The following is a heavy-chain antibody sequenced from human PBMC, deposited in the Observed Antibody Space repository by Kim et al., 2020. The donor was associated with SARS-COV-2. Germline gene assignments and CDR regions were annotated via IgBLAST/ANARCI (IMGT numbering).Heavy chain of an antibody. Sequence: GDADSVKGRVTIYRDNAQNMLYLQMNSLRAEDTAVYYCAATVTKGYFDYWAQGTLVSVSS. CDR3: AATVTKGYFDY. V-gene: IGHV3-74*01. D-gene: IGHD4-17*01. J-gene: IGHJ4*02.